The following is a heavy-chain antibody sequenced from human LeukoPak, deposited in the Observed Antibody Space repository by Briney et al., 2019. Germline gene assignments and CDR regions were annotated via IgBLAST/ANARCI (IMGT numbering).Heavy chain of an antibody. CDR1: GGSISSYY. J-gene: IGHJ6*02. CDR3: ARYDFWSGYPRRGMDV. V-gene: IGHV4-59*01. Sequence: SESLSLTCTVSGGSISSYYWSWMRQPPGKGLEWIGYIYYSGSTNYNPSLKSRVTISVDTSKNQFSLKLSSVTAADTAVYYCARYDFWSGYPRRGMDVWGQGTTVTVSS. CDR2: IYYSGST. D-gene: IGHD3-3*01.